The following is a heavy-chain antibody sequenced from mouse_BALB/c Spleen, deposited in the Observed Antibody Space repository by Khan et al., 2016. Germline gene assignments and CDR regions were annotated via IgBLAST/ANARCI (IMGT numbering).Heavy chain of an antibody. D-gene: IGHD1-1*01. CDR2: IYYSGTV. Sequence: EVELVESGPGLVKPSQTVSLTCTVTGISITSGNYRWSWIRQFPGNKLEWIGNIYYSGTVTYNPSLTSRTTITRYTSKTQFFLEMNSLTAEATARYYCARDYGSLYWDFDGWGAGTTVTVSS. CDR1: GISITSGNYR. V-gene: IGHV3-5*02. J-gene: IGHJ1*01. CDR3: ARDYGSLYWDFDG.